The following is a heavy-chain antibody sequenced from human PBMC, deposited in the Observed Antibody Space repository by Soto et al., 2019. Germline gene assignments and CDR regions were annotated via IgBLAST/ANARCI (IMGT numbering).Heavy chain of an antibody. J-gene: IGHJ4*02. CDR2: INHSGST. Sequence: PSETLSLTCTVSGGSISSSSYYWGWIRQPPGKGLEWIGEINHSGSTNYNPSLKSRVTISVDTSKNQFSLKLSSVTAADTAVYYCARPAIAAAVSAFDYWGQGTLVTVSS. D-gene: IGHD6-13*01. V-gene: IGHV4-39*07. CDR1: GGSISSSSYY. CDR3: ARPAIAAAVSAFDY.